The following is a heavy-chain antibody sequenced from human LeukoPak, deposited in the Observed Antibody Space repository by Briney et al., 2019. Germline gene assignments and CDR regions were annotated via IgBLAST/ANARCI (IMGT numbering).Heavy chain of an antibody. CDR3: ARDPDSIAAAGNNWFDP. J-gene: IGHJ5*02. Sequence: GGSLRLSCAASGFTFSSYWMSWVRQAPGKGLEWVANIKQDGGEKYYVDSVKGRFTISRDNSKNTLYLQMNSLRAEDTAVYYCARDPDSIAAAGNNWFDPWGQGTLVTVSS. CDR1: GFTFSSYW. V-gene: IGHV3-7*01. D-gene: IGHD6-13*01. CDR2: IKQDGGEK.